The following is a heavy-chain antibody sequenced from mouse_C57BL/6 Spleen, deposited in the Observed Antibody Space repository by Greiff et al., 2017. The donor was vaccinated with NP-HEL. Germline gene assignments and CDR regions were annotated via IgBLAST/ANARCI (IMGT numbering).Heavy chain of an antibody. CDR1: GYTFTSYG. J-gene: IGHJ3*01. D-gene: IGHD2-4*01. Sequence: QVQLQQSGAELARPGASVKLSCKASGYTFTSYGISWVKQRTGQGLEWIGEIYPRSGNTYYNEKFKGKATLTADKSSSTAYMALRSLTSEDSAVYCCAPGELYDDYDGEPDFAYWGQGTLVTVSA. CDR3: APGELYDDYDGEPDFAY. CDR2: IYPRSGNT. V-gene: IGHV1-81*01.